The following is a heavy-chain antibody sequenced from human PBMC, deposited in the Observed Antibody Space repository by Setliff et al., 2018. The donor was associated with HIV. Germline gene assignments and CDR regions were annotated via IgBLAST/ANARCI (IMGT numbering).Heavy chain of an antibody. J-gene: IGHJ1*01. V-gene: IGHV4-34*12. D-gene: IGHD6-13*01. Sequence: PSETLSLTCAVYGGSFSDYYWSWVRQPPGKGLEWIGEIFHGGNTNYSPSLESRVTLSVDKSKNQFSLRLSSVTAADTAIYYCARVPTSSWYVTTQRTKEYFHHWGQGTLVTVSS. CDR1: GGSFSDYY. CDR2: IFHGGNT. CDR3: ARVPTSSWYVTTQRTKEYFHH.